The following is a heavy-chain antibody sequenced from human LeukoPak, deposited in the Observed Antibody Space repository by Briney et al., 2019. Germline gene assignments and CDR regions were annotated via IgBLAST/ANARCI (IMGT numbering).Heavy chain of an antibody. CDR2: ISSSSNTI. CDR3: ERLKYYDFWSGAPWAYYGMDV. CDR1: GFTFSNYR. J-gene: IGHJ6*02. V-gene: IGHV3-48*02. Sequence: PGGSLRLSCAASGFTFSNYRMTSVRQAPGKGLEWISYISSSSNTIYYADSVKGRFNISRDNAKNSLYLQMNSLRDEDTAVYYCERLKYYDFWSGAPWAYYGMDVWGQGTTVTVSS. D-gene: IGHD3-3*01.